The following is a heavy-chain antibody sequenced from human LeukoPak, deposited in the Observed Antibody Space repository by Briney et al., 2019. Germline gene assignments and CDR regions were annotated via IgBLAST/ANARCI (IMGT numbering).Heavy chain of an antibody. CDR3: ARTYSSSWNWFDP. CDR2: INPNSGGT. Sequence: ASVTVSCKASGYTFTGYYMHWVRQAPGQGLEWMGWINPNSGGTNYAQKFQGRVTMTRDTSISTAYMELSRLRSDDTAVYYCARTYSSSWNWFDPWGQGTLVTVSS. V-gene: IGHV1-2*02. D-gene: IGHD6-13*01. J-gene: IGHJ5*02. CDR1: GYTFTGYY.